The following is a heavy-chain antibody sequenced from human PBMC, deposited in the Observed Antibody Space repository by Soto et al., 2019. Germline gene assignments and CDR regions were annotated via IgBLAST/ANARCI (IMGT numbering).Heavy chain of an antibody. J-gene: IGHJ6*02. Sequence: SPTLSLPCAISGDSVSSNSAAWNWIRQSPSRGLEWLGRTYYRSKWYNDYAVSVKSRITINPDTSKNQFSLQLNSVTPEDTAVYYCARDQRFLEWSQGGYYYGMDVWGQGTTVTVSS. V-gene: IGHV6-1*01. CDR2: TYYRSKWYN. D-gene: IGHD3-3*01. CDR1: GDSVSSNSAA. CDR3: ARDQRFLEWSQGGYYYGMDV.